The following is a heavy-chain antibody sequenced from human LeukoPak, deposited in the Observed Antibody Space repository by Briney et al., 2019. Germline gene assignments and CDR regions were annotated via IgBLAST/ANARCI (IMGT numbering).Heavy chain of an antibody. V-gene: IGHV3-33*01. CDR1: GFTFSSYG. J-gene: IGHJ5*02. CDR3: ARDLRVLRYFDWLSLSSLDP. CDR2: IWYAGSNK. Sequence: GGSLRLSCAASGFTFSSYGMHWVRQAPGKGLEWVAVIWYAGSNKYYADSVKGRFTISRDNSKNTLYLQMNSLRAEDTAVYYCARDLRVLRYFDWLSLSSLDPWGQGTLVTVSS. D-gene: IGHD3-9*01.